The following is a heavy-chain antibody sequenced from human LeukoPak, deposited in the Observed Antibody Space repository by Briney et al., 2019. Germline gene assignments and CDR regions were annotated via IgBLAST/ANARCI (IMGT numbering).Heavy chain of an antibody. CDR2: INPNSGGT. D-gene: IGHD5-24*01. J-gene: IGHJ4*02. CDR3: ARDWMANTFDY. CDR1: GYTFIGYY. Sequence: ASVKVSCKASGYTFIGYYIHWVRQAPGQGLEWMGWINPNSGGTNYARKFQGRVNMTRDTSISTAYMELTRLTSDDTAVYYCARDWMANTFDYWGQGTLVTVSS. V-gene: IGHV1-2*02.